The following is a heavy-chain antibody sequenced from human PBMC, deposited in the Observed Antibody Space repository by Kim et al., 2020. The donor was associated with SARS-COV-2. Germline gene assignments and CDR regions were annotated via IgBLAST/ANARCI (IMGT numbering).Heavy chain of an antibody. CDR1: GYSFTSYW. CDR3: ARLGLYSSSWYYFDY. CDR2: IYPGDSDT. J-gene: IGHJ4*02. Sequence: GESLKISCKGSGYSFTSYWIGWVRQIPGKGLEWMVIIYPGDSDTRYSPSFQGQVTISADKSISTAYLQWSSLKASDTAMYYCARLGLYSSSWYYFDYWGQGTLVTVSS. D-gene: IGHD6-13*01. V-gene: IGHV5-51*01.